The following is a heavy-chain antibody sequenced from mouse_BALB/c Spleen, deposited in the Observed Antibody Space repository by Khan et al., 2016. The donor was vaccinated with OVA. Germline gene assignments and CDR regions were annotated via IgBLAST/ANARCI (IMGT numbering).Heavy chain of an antibody. Sequence: VQLQQSGPELVKPGASVMISCKASGYSFTGYFMNWVMQSHGKSLEWIGRINPHIGETFYNQKFRDKATLTVDESSSTAHMELRSLASEDSAVYYCARTYGSDFDYWGQGTTLTVSS. CDR2: INPHIGET. CDR3: ARTYGSDFDY. D-gene: IGHD1-1*01. J-gene: IGHJ2*01. V-gene: IGHV1-20*02. CDR1: GYSFTGYF.